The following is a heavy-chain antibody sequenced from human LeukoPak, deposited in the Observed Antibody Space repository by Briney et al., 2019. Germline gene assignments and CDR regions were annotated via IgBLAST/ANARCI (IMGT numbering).Heavy chain of an antibody. CDR3: ARAAQNRRGYRPTERGYQLGMDV. CDR1: GFTFSSYG. J-gene: IGHJ6*02. D-gene: IGHD1-1*01. V-gene: IGHV3-30*03. CDR2: ISYDGSNK. Sequence: QPGGSLRLSCAASGFTFSSYGMHWVRQAPGKGLEWVAVISYDGSNKYYADSVKGRFTISRDNSKSTLFLQMNSLRPEDTAVYFCARAAQNRRGYRPTERGYQLGMDVWGQGTTVIVSS.